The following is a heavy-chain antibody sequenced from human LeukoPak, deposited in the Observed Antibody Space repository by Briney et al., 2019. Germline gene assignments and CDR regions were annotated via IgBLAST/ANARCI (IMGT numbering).Heavy chain of an antibody. J-gene: IGHJ4*02. V-gene: IGHV4-59*01. CDR2: IYYSGST. Sequence: PSETLSLTCTVSGVSISSYYWSWIRQPPGKGLEWIGYIYYSGSTNYNPSLKSRVTISVDTSKNQFSLKLSSVTAADTAVYYCARHNGWSLDYWGQGTLVTVSS. D-gene: IGHD6-19*01. CDR1: GVSISSYY. CDR3: ARHNGWSLDY.